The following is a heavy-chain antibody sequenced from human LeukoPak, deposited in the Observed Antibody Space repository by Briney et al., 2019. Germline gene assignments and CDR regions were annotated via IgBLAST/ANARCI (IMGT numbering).Heavy chain of an antibody. J-gene: IGHJ5*02. CDR1: GGSFSGYY. CDR2: INHSGST. D-gene: IGHD2-2*01. CDR3: ARRPVYCSSTSCFYGRGGWFDP. Sequence: PSETLSLTCAVYGGSFSGYYWSWIRQPPWKGLEWIGEINHSGSTNYNPSLKSRVTISVDTSKNQFSLKLSSVTAADTAVYYCARRPVYCSSTSCFYGRGGWFDPWGQGTLVTVSS. V-gene: IGHV4-34*01.